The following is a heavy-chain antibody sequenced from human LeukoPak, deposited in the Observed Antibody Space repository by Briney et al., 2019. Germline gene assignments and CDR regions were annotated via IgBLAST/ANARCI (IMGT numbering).Heavy chain of an antibody. V-gene: IGHV3-74*01. CDR2: INSDGSST. Sequence: GGSLRLSCAASGFTFSSYWMHWVRQAPGKGLVWVSHINSDGSSTSYADSVKGRFTISRDNAKNTLYLQMNSLRAEDTTVYYCARDPCTNGVCYQENWFDPWGQGTLVTVSS. J-gene: IGHJ5*02. CDR1: GFTFSSYW. CDR3: ARDPCTNGVCYQENWFDP. D-gene: IGHD2-8*01.